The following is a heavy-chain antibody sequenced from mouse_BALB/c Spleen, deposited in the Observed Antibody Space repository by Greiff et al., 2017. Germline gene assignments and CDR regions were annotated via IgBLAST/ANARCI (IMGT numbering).Heavy chain of an antibody. J-gene: IGHJ1*01. CDR3: ARDSYFDV. CDR2: ISYSGST. Sequence: DVKLQESGPGLVKPSQSLSLTCTVTGYSITSDYAWNWIRQFPGNKLEWMGYISYSGSTSYNPSLKSRISITRDTSKNQFFLQLNSVTTEDTATYYCARDSYFDVWGAGTTVTVSS. CDR1: GYSITSDYA. V-gene: IGHV3-2*02.